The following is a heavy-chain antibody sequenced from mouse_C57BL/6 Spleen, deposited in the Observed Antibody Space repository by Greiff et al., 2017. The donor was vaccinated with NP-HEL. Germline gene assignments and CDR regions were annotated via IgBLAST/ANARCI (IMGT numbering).Heavy chain of an antibody. J-gene: IGHJ2*01. CDR2: ISSGSSTI. CDR3: ARTGTDY. V-gene: IGHV5-17*01. CDR1: GFIFSDYG. D-gene: IGHD4-1*01. Sequence: EVKLVESGGGLVKPGGSLKLSCAASGFIFSDYGMHWVRQAPEKGLEWVAYISSGSSTIYYADTVKGRFTISRDNAKNTLFLQMPSLRSEDTAMYYCARTGTDYWGQGTTLTVSS.